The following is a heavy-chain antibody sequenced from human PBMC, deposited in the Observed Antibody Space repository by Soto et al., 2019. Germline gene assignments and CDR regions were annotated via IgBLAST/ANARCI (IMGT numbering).Heavy chain of an antibody. CDR3: AREYSSSSVSGMDV. CDR1: GFTFSSYG. D-gene: IGHD6-6*01. CDR2: IWYDGSNK. Sequence: PGGSLRLSCAASGFTFSSYGMHWVRQAPGKGLEWVAVIWYDGSNKYYADSVKGRLTISRDNSKNTLYLQMNSLRAEDTAVYYCAREYSSSSVSGMDVWGQGTTVTVSS. J-gene: IGHJ6*02. V-gene: IGHV3-33*01.